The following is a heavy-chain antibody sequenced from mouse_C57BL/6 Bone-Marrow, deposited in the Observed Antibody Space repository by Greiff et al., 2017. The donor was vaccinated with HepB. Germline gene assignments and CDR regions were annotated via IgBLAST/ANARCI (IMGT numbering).Heavy chain of an antibody. V-gene: IGHV1-47*01. J-gene: IGHJ1*03. Sequence: QVQLQQSGAELVKPGASVKMSCKASGYTFTTYPIEWMKQNHGKSLEWIGNFHPYNDDTKYNEKFKGKATLTVGKSSSTVYLGLSRLTSDDSAVYCCARRYYDCDVSHWYFDVWGTGTTVTVAS. CDR2: FHPYNDDT. CDR1: GYTFTTYP. D-gene: IGHD2-4*01. CDR3: ARRYYDCDVSHWYFDV.